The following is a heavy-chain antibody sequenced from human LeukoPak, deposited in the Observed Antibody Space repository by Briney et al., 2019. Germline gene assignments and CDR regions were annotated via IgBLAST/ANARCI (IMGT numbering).Heavy chain of an antibody. V-gene: IGHV4-4*07. CDR3: ARDRDTAMVTWFDY. Sequence: SETLSLTCTVSGGSISRYNWNWIRQPAGKGLEWIGRFYTSGSTKYNPSLKSRLTTSVDTSKNQFSLKLSSVTAADTAVYYCARDRDTAMVTWFDYWGQGTLVTVTS. D-gene: IGHD5-18*01. CDR2: FYTSGST. J-gene: IGHJ4*02. CDR1: GGSISRYN.